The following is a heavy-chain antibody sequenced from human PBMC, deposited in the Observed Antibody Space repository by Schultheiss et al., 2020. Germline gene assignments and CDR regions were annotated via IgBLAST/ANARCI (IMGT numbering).Heavy chain of an antibody. J-gene: IGHJ6*02. CDR2: IKSKTDGGTT. V-gene: IGHV3-15*01. D-gene: IGHD1-1*01. Sequence: GGSLRLSCAASGFTFSNAWMSWVRQAPGKGLEWVGRIKSKTDGGTTDYAAPVKGRFTISRDDSKNTLYLQMNSLKTEDTAVYYCTTDLSAGGTRVTTGTTGMDVWGQGTTVTVSS. CDR3: TTDLSAGGTRVTTGTTGMDV. CDR1: GFTFSNAW.